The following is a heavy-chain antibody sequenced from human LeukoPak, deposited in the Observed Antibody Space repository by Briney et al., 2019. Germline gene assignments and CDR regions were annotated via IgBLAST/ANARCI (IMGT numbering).Heavy chain of an antibody. Sequence: PSETLSLTCTVSGGSISSYYWSWIRQPAGKGLEWIGRIYTSGSTNYNPSLKSRVTMSVDTSKNQFSLKLSSVTAADTAVYYCARSIGYYDYVWGSYHQYYFDYWGQGTLVTVSS. CDR2: IYTSGST. CDR1: GGSISSYY. J-gene: IGHJ4*02. D-gene: IGHD3-16*02. CDR3: ARSIGYYDYVWGSYHQYYFDY. V-gene: IGHV4-4*07.